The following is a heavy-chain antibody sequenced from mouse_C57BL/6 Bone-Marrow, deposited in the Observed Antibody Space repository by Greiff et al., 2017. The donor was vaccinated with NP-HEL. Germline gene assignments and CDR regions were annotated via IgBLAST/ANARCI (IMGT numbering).Heavy chain of an antibody. CDR3: ARSLPRYFDV. V-gene: IGHV1-26*01. CDR1: GYTFTDYY. J-gene: IGHJ1*03. D-gene: IGHD2-1*01. Sequence: EVQLQQSGPELVKPGASVKISCKASGYTFTDYYMNWVKQSHGKSLEWIGDINPNNGGTSYNQKFKGKATLTVDKSSSTAYMELRSLTSEDSAVYYCARSLPRYFDVWGTGTTVTVSS. CDR2: INPNNGGT.